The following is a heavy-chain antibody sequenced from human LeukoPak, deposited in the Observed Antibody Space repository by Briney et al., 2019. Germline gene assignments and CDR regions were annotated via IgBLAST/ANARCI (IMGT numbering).Heavy chain of an antibody. Sequence: GGSLRLSCAASGFTFSSYEMNWVRQAPGKGLEWISYISASGTITHYADSVKGRLTISRDNAKNSLYLQMNSLRAEDTAVYFCARKNGRRGSFDYWGQGSQVTVSS. CDR2: ISASGTIT. CDR1: GFTFSSYE. J-gene: IGHJ4*02. CDR3: ARKNGRRGSFDY. V-gene: IGHV3-48*03.